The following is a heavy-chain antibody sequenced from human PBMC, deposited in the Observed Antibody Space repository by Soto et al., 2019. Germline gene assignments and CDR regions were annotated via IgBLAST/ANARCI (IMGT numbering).Heavy chain of an antibody. CDR1: GGSISSYY. Sequence: SETLSLTCTVSGGSISSYYWRWIRQPPGKGLEWIGYIYYSGSTNYNPSLKSRVTISVDTSKNQFSLKLSSVTAADTAVYYCARVPYYYYGMDVWGQGTTVTVSS. CDR2: IYYSGST. CDR3: ARVPYYYYGMDV. J-gene: IGHJ6*02. V-gene: IGHV4-59*01.